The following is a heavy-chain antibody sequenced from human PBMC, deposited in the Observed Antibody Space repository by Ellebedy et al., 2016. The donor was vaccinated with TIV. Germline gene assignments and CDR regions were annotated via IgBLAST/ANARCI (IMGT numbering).Heavy chain of an antibody. CDR2: ISTTDGT. J-gene: IGHJ4*02. CDR1: ESTFSSYG. D-gene: IGHD5-24*01. Sequence: GESLKISCEASESTFSSYGMSWVRQSPGKGLVWVSSISTTDGTHYADSVKGRFTISSDNPKNTLYLQMNSLKVEDTAVYYCATQLWNTEFWGQGTLVIVSS. CDR3: ATQLWNTEF. V-gene: IGHV3-23*01.